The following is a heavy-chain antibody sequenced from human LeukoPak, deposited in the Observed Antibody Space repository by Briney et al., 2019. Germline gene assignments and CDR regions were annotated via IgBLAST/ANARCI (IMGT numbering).Heavy chain of an antibody. J-gene: IGHJ4*02. CDR1: GFTFSTSS. CDR3: AREGGFCFGETCPYFDY. D-gene: IGHD2-15*01. CDR2: ISSRSDHI. V-gene: IGHV3-21*01. Sequence: PGGSLRLSCAASGFTFSTSSMNWVRQAPGKGLEWVSSISSRSDHIYYADSVKGRFTISRDNGKNSLYLQMNSLGGDDTAVYYCAREGGFCFGETCPYFDYWGQGALVTVSS.